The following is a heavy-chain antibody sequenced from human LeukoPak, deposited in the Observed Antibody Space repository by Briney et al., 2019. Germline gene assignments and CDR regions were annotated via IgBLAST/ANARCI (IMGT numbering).Heavy chain of an antibody. J-gene: IGHJ4*02. CDR2: IYYSGST. D-gene: IGHD3-22*01. Sequence: SETLSLTCTVSGGSISSSSYYWGWIRQPPGKGLEWIGSIYYSGSTYYNPSLKSRVTISVDTSKNQFSLKLSSVTAADTAVYYCAGYDSSGYGYFDYWGQGTLVTVSS. CDR3: AGYDSSGYGYFDY. CDR1: GGSISSSSYY. V-gene: IGHV4-39*07.